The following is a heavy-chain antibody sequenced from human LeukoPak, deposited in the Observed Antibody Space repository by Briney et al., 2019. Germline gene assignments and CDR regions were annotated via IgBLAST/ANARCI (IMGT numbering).Heavy chain of an antibody. CDR2: IYPGDSDT. CDR3: ARLNPYDSSGYYLDAFDI. CDR1: GYSFTSYW. D-gene: IGHD3-22*01. J-gene: IGHJ3*02. V-gene: IGHV5-51*01. Sequence: GESLKISCKGSGYSFTSYWIGWVRQMPGKGREWMGIIYPGDSDTRYSPSFQGQVTISADKSISTAYLQWSSLKASDTAMYYCARLNPYDSSGYYLDAFDIWGQGTMVTVSS.